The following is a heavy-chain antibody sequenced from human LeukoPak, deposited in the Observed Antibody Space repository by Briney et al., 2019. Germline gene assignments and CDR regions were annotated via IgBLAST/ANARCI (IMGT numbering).Heavy chain of an antibody. V-gene: IGHV1-2*02. CDR3: ARGSKAVAHPFHY. Sequence: ASVKVSCKASGYTFTGYCMHWVRQAPGQGLEWMGWINPNSGGTNYAQKSQGRVTMTRDTSISTAYMELSRLRSDDTAVYYCARGSKAVAHPFHYWGQGALVTVSS. D-gene: IGHD6-19*01. J-gene: IGHJ4*02. CDR1: GYTFTGYC. CDR2: INPNSGGT.